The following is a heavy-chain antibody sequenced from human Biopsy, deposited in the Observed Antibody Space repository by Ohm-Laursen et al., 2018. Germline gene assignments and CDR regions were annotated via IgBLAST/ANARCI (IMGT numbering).Heavy chain of an antibody. CDR1: GYSFTKYY. CDR2: INPTGGTT. CDR3: ARDETGSSVFGPYYYGMDV. J-gene: IGHJ6*02. D-gene: IGHD3-9*01. Sequence: GASVKVSCKLSGYSFTKYYINWVRQAPGQGLEWMGIINPTGGTTSYAEKFQGRVTLTRHTSTGTVYLELNSLIYEDTALYYCARDETGSSVFGPYYYGMDVWGQGTTVTVSS. V-gene: IGHV1-46*01.